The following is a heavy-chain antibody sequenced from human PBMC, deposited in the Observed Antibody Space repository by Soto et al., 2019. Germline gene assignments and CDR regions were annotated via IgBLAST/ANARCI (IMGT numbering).Heavy chain of an antibody. D-gene: IGHD1-26*01. CDR3: AIYSGSLDYYGMDV. Sequence: SVKVSCKASGYTFSSYAISWVRQAPGQGLEWMGGIIPIFGTANYAQKFQGRVTITADESTSTAYMELSSLRSEDTAVYYCAIYSGSLDYYGMDVWGQGTTVTVSS. V-gene: IGHV1-69*13. CDR2: IIPIFGTA. CDR1: GYTFSSYA. J-gene: IGHJ6*02.